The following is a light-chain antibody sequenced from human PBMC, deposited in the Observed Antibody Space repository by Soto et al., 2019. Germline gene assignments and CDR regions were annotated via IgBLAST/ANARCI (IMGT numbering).Light chain of an antibody. CDR2: GAS. Sequence: EIVLTQSPGTLSLSPGERATLSCRASQSVTSSYLAWWLQKPGQAPRLLIYGASSRATGIPDRFSGSGSGTDFTLTISRLEPEDFAVYFCQQYGSSPTTFGQGTKVEIK. J-gene: IGKJ1*01. CDR1: QSVTSSY. CDR3: QQYGSSPTT. V-gene: IGKV3-20*01.